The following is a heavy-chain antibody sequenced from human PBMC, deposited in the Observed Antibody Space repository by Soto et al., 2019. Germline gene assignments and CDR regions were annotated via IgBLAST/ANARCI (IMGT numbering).Heavy chain of an antibody. CDR3: ARDLHSNRPIDY. V-gene: IGHV1-46*03. CDR2: INPSGGST. CDR1: GYTFTSYY. D-gene: IGHD6-13*01. J-gene: IGHJ4*02. Sequence: GGSVKVSCKASGYTFTSYYMHWVRQAPGQGLEWMGIINPSGGSTSYAQKFQGRVTMTRDTSTSTVYMELSSLRSEDTAVYYCARDLHSNRPIDYWGQGTLVTVSS.